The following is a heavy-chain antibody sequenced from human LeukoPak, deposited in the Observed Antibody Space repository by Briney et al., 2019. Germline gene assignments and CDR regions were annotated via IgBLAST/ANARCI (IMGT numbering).Heavy chain of an antibody. V-gene: IGHV4-34*01. CDR2: INHSGST. J-gene: IGHJ4*02. CDR1: GGSLSGYY. Sequence: SETLSLTCAVYGGSLSGYYWSWIRQPPGKGLEWIGEINHSGSTNYNPSLESRVTISVDTSKNQFSLKLSSVTAADTAVYYCARVNWGLMVRGVVNYWGQGTLVTVSS. CDR3: ARVNWGLMVRGVVNY. D-gene: IGHD3-10*01.